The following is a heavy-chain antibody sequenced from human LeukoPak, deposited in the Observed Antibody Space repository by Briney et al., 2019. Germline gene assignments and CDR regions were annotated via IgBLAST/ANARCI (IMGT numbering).Heavy chain of an antibody. J-gene: IGHJ4*02. V-gene: IGHV3-30*04. CDR3: ARAIKAVAGTFHRDYYFDY. CDR2: ISYDGSNK. Sequence: GGSLRLSCAASGFTFSGYAMHWVRQAPGKGLEWVAVISYDGSNKYYADSVKGRFTISRDNSKNTLYLQMNSLRAEDTAVYYCARAIKAVAGTFHRDYYFDYWGQGTLVTVSS. CDR1: GFTFSGYA. D-gene: IGHD6-19*01.